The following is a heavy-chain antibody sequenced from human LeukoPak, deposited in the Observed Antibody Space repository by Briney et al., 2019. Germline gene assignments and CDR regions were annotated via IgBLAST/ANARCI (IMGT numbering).Heavy chain of an antibody. Sequence: GGSLRLSCAASGFTFSSYAMSWVRQAPGKGLEWVSAISGSGGSTYYADSVKGRFIISRDNSKNTLYLQMNSLRAEDTAVYYCAKAEIKREQLAPDYWGQGTLVTVSS. CDR3: AKAEIKREQLAPDY. J-gene: IGHJ4*02. D-gene: IGHD6-6*01. CDR1: GFTFSSYA. CDR2: ISGSGGST. V-gene: IGHV3-23*01.